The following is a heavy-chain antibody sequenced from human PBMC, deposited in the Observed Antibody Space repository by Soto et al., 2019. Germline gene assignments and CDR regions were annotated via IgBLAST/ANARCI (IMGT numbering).Heavy chain of an antibody. D-gene: IGHD6-13*01. Sequence: EVHLLESGGGLVQPGGSLRLSCAASGFTFSSYSMSWVRQAPGKGLEWVSVISGSGDMSYYADSVRGRFTISRDNSNNMLYMQMNGLRAEDTAVYYCAGGSSSWYEDWFDPWGQGTLVTVSS. CDR1: GFTFSSYS. J-gene: IGHJ5*02. V-gene: IGHV3-23*01. CDR2: ISGSGDMS. CDR3: AGGSSSWYEDWFDP.